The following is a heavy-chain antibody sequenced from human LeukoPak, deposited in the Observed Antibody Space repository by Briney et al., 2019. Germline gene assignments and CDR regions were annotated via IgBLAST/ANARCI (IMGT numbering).Heavy chain of an antibody. V-gene: IGHV3-74*01. J-gene: IGHJ4*02. CDR3: VSFYETY. CDR2: INSDGSWT. D-gene: IGHD2/OR15-2a*01. CDR1: GNYW. Sequence: GGSLRLSCAASGNYWMHWVRQAPGKGLVWVSHINSDGSWTTYADSVKGRFTISKDNAKNTVYLQMNSLRAEDTAVYYCVSFYETYWGRGTLVTVSS.